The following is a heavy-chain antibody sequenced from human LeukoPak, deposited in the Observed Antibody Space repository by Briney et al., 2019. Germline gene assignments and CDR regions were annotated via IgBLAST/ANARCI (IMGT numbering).Heavy chain of an antibody. CDR3: ARVIRWYYGMDV. V-gene: IGHV1-3*01. Sequence: GASVKVSCKGSGYTFTSYAMHWVRQAPGQRLEWMGWINAGNGNTKYSQKFQGRVTITRDTSASTAYMELSSLRSEDTAVYYCARVIRWYYGMDVWGQGTTVTVSS. D-gene: IGHD2-15*01. CDR1: GYTFTSYA. J-gene: IGHJ6*02. CDR2: INAGNGNT.